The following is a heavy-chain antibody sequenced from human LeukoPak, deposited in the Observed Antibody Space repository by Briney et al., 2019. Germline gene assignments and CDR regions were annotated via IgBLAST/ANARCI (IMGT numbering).Heavy chain of an antibody. CDR2: IIPIFGTA. J-gene: IGHJ5*02. CDR1: GGTFGSYA. CDR3: ARGTGYYDSSGPQLGFDP. D-gene: IGHD3-22*01. Sequence: ASVKVSCKASGGTFGSYAISWVRQAPGQGLEWMGGIIPIFGTANYAQKFQGRVTITTDESTSTAYMELSSLRSEDTAVYYCARGTGYYDSSGPQLGFDPWGQGTLVTVSS. V-gene: IGHV1-69*05.